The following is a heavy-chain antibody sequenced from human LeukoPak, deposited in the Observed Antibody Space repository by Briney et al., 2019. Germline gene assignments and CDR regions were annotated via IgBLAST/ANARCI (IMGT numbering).Heavy chain of an antibody. J-gene: IGHJ4*02. Sequence: GASVKGSCKASGYTFTSYDINWLRQATGQGLEWMGWMNPNSGNTGYAQKFQGRVTITRNTSISTAYMELSSLRSEDTAVYYCARTNYDFWSGYPNPFDYWGQGTLVTVSS. D-gene: IGHD3-3*01. V-gene: IGHV1-8*03. CDR3: ARTNYDFWSGYPNPFDY. CDR1: GYTFTSYD. CDR2: MNPNSGNT.